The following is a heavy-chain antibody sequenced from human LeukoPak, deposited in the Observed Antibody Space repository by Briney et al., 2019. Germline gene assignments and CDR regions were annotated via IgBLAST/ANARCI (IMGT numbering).Heavy chain of an antibody. CDR2: IKGAVKEQ. CDR1: GFTFTNYW. V-gene: IGHV3-7*01. J-gene: IGHJ6*02. CDR3: ARHYHYGLDV. Sequence: GGSLRLSCAASGFTFTNYWMTWIRQAPGKGLEWVANIKGAVKEQHYVDSVKGRFTISSDNAKNSVYQQMNSMTVEDTAVYYCARHYHYGLDVWGQGTTVTVSS. D-gene: IGHD3-10*01.